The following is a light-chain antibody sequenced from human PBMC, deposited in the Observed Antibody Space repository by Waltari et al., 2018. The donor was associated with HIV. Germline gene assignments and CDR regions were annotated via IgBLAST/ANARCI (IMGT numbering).Light chain of an antibody. CDR3: QQYHNYWT. CDR1: QSVTKN. CDR2: GAS. V-gene: IGKV3-15*01. J-gene: IGKJ1*01. Sequence: VLTQSPAPVSVSPGGRVLLSCRASQSVTKNLAWYQQKPGQAPRLVICGASTRAAGVPARFTGRGSGTQFTLTISSLQSEDFAIYYCQQYHNYWTFGQGSK.